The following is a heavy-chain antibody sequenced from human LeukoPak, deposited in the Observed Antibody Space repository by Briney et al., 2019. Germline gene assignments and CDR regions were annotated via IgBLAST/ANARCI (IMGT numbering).Heavy chain of an antibody. CDR3: AASRWSRALDF. CDR2: IDRDGFPT. J-gene: IGHJ4*02. CDR1: GFIFRDYW. Sequence: GGSLRLSCAASGFIFRDYWMLWVRQAPGKGLIWVSRIDRDGFPTIYADSVKGRFTVSRNNARNTLYLQMNNLRDDDSAVYYCAASRWSRALDFWGKGSLVSVSS. V-gene: IGHV3-74*01. D-gene: IGHD6-19*01.